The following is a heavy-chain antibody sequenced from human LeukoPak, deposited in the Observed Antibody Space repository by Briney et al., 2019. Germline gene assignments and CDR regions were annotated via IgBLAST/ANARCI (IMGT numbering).Heavy chain of an antibody. J-gene: IGHJ5*02. CDR3: ARGIAAAGKGNWFDP. CDR2: INHSGST. D-gene: IGHD6-13*01. Sequence: SETLSLTCAVYGGSFSGYYWSWIRQPPGKGLEWIGEINHSGSTNYNPSLKSRVTISVDTSKNQFSLKLSPVTAADTAVYYCARGIAAAGKGNWFDPWGQGTLVTVSS. V-gene: IGHV4-34*01. CDR1: GGSFSGYY.